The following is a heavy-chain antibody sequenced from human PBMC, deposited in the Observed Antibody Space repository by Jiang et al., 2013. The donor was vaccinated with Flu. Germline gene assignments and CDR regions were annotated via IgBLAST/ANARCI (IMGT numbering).Heavy chain of an antibody. CDR3: ARGRGDFWSGHYFPNYGMDV. V-gene: IGHV7-4-1*02. CDR1: GYTFTRFA. D-gene: IGHD3-3*01. CDR2: VNTNTGNP. Sequence: QSGSELKKPGPSVKVSCKASGYTFTRFAMNWVRQAPGQGLQWMGWVNTNTGNPTYAQGFTGRFAFSLDTSVSTSYLQISSLKAEDTAVYYCARGRGDFWSGHYFPNYGMDVWGQGTTLTVSS. J-gene: IGHJ6*02.